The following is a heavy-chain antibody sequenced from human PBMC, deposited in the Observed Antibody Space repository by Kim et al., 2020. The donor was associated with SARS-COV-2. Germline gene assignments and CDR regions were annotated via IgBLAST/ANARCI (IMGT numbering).Heavy chain of an antibody. J-gene: IGHJ4*02. Sequence: ASAKDRFSISRDNSKNTPHLQVSSLRAEDTAVYYCARTLNDYGGEPYFDYWGQGTLVTVSS. V-gene: IGHV3-53*01. CDR3: ARTLNDYGGEPYFDY. D-gene: IGHD4-17*01.